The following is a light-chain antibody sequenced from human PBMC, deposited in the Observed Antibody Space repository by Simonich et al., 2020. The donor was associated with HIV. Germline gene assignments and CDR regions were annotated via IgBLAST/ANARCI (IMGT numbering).Light chain of an antibody. Sequence: DIVMTQSPDYLAVSLGERATLTCKSSKSVLYSSNNKNYLAWYQQKPGQPPKLLIYWASTRESGVPDRFSGSGSGTDFTLTISSLQAEDVAVYYCQQYYSSPFTFGPGTKVDIK. CDR2: WAS. CDR1: KSVLYSSNNKNY. CDR3: QQYYSSPFT. J-gene: IGKJ3*01. V-gene: IGKV4-1*01.